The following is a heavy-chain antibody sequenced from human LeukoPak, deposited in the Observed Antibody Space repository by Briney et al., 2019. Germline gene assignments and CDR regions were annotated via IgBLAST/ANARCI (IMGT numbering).Heavy chain of an antibody. V-gene: IGHV3-66*01. D-gene: IGHD3-22*01. CDR3: ARGIEVGSGYMDV. J-gene: IGHJ6*03. CDR1: GFTVSSNY. Sequence: GGSLRLSCAASGFTVSSNYMSWVRQAPGKGLEWVSVTYSGGSTYYADSVKGRFTISRDNSKNTLYLQMNSLRAEDTAVYYCARGIEVGSGYMDVWGKGTAVTISS. CDR2: TYSGGST.